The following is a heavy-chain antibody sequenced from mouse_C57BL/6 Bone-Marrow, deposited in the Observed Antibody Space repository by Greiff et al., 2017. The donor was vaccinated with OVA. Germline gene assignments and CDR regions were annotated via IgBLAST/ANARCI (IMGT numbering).Heavy chain of an antibody. CDR2: ISSGGSYT. CDR1: GFTFSSYG. Sequence: EVKLMESGGDLVKPGGSLKLSCAASGFTFSSYGMSWVRQTPDKRLEWVATISSGGSYTYYPDSVKGRFTISRDNAKNTLYLQMSSLKSEDTAMYYCARHGGTRYWGQGTTLTVSS. CDR3: ARHGGTRY. J-gene: IGHJ2*01. V-gene: IGHV5-6*01. D-gene: IGHD2-14*01.